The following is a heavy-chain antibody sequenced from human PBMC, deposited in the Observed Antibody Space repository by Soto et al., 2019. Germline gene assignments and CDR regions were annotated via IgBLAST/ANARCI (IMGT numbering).Heavy chain of an antibody. Sequence: PGGSLRLSCAASGFTFSSSGIHWVRQAPGKGLEWVAVISYDGSNKFYIDSVKGRFTVSRDNSKNTLYLQMSSLRAEDTAVYYCAKDRQADFWRLPYTMDVWGQGTTVTVSS. CDR2: ISYDGSNK. CDR1: GFTFSSSG. D-gene: IGHD3-3*01. J-gene: IGHJ6*02. V-gene: IGHV3-30*18. CDR3: AKDRQADFWRLPYTMDV.